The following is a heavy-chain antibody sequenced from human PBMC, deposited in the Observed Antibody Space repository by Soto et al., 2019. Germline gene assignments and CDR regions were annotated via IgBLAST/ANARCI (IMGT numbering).Heavy chain of an antibody. Sequence: EVQLVESGGGLAKPGGSLRLSCTASGLSFSSDSMNWVRQAPGKGLEWVSSISGSSSYIYYADSVKGRFTISRDNAKNSVYLQMNSLRAEDTAVYYCARGLGYCNVGSCSGAFDMWGQGTMVTVSS. D-gene: IGHD2-15*01. CDR1: GLSFSSDS. CDR3: ARGLGYCNVGSCSGAFDM. J-gene: IGHJ3*02. CDR2: ISGSSSYI. V-gene: IGHV3-21*01.